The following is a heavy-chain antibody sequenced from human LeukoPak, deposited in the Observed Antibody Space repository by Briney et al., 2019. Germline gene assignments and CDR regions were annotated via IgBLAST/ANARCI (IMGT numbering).Heavy chain of an antibody. CDR2: IYYSGST. D-gene: IGHD6-19*01. CDR3: ARQTVAGDY. J-gene: IGHJ4*02. V-gene: IGHV4-30-4*01. Sequence: SETLSLTCTVSSGSVSSGGYYWSWIRQPPGKGLEWIGYIYYSGSTYYNPSLKSRITISVDTSKNQFSLKLSSVTAADTAVYYCARQTVAGDYWGQGTLVTVSS. CDR1: SGSVSSGGYY.